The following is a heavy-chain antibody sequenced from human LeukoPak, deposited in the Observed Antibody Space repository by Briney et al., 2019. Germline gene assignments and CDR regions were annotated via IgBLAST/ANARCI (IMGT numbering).Heavy chain of an antibody. CDR3: ATDPAFGYSSSKYYFDY. J-gene: IGHJ4*02. D-gene: IGHD6-13*01. V-gene: IGHV3-23*01. CDR1: GFTFSSYA. CDR2: ISCSVGST. Sequence: PAGSLTHSCADSGFTFSSYAMTWVRQAPGKAPDWVSVISCSVGSTYYAVSVTGRLTISRDNSTHSLYLQMNSLRAEDTAVYYCATDPAFGYSSSKYYFDYWGQGTLVTASS.